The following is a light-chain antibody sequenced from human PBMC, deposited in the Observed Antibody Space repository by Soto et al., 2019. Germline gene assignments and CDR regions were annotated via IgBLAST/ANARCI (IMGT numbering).Light chain of an antibody. V-gene: IGKV1-5*03. CDR3: RQYGRSLASA. Sequence: DIQLTLSLSTLSGYVGDRVTITCRASQTISSWLAWYQQKPGKAPKLLIYKASTLKSGVPSRFSGSGSGTEFTLTISSLQPDDFAVYYCRQYGRSLASAIGGGTKVDIK. CDR2: KAS. J-gene: IGKJ4*01. CDR1: QTISSW.